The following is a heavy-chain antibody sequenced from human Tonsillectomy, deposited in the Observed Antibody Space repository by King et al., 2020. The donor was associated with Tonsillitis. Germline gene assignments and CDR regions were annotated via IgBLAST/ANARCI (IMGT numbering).Heavy chain of an antibody. J-gene: IGHJ6*02. V-gene: IGHV1-2*02. Sequence: VQLVQSGAEVKKPGASVKVSCKASGYTFTDYYMHWVRQAPGQGLEWMGWINPNSGGTKYAQKFQGRVTMTRDMSISTAYMELRRLRSDDTAVYYCARGGYSGSRDYYGMDVWGQGTTVTVSS. CDR3: ARGGYSGSRDYYGMDV. CDR2: INPNSGGT. CDR1: GYTFTDYY. D-gene: IGHD5-12*01.